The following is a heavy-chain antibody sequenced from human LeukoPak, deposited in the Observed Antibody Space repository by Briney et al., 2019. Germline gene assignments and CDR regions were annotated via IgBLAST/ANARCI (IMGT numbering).Heavy chain of an antibody. CDR3: AKDLGGGMIVVVGIDY. CDR2: ISYDGSNK. V-gene: IGHV3-30*18. J-gene: IGHJ4*02. CDR1: GFTFSSYG. Sequence: GGSLRLSCAASGFTFSSYGMHWVRQAPGKGLEWVAVISYDGSNKYYADSVKGRFTISRDNPKNTLYLQMNSLRAEDTAVYYCAKDLGGGMIVVVGIDYWGQGTLVTVSS. D-gene: IGHD3-22*01.